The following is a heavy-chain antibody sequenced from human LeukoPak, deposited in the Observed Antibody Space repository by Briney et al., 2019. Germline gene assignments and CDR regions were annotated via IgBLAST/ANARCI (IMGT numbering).Heavy chain of an antibody. V-gene: IGHV3-48*03. CDR2: ISSSGSTI. CDR1: GFTFNSYE. CDR3: ARGDGGYSYGLPDF. Sequence: GGSLRLSCVASGFTFNSYEMNRVRQAPGKGLEWVAYISSSGSTIYYADSVKGRFTISRDNARNSVFLQMNSLRAEDTAVYYCARGDGGYSYGLPDFWGQGTLVTVSS. J-gene: IGHJ4*02. D-gene: IGHD5-18*01.